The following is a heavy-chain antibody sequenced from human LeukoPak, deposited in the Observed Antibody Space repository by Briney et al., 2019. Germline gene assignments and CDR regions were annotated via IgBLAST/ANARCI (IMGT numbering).Heavy chain of an antibody. D-gene: IGHD2-2*01. CDR1: GLTFSTYA. J-gene: IGHJ4*02. Sequence: GGSLRLSCAASGLTFSTYATSWVRQAPGQGLEWVSSINGDGGSTYYAESVKGRFTVSRDNSKNTLYLQMDSLRAEDTAVYYCAKRPDCSTTNCFRFEYWGQGTLVTVSS. CDR2: INGDGGST. V-gene: IGHV3-23*01. CDR3: AKRPDCSTTNCFRFEY.